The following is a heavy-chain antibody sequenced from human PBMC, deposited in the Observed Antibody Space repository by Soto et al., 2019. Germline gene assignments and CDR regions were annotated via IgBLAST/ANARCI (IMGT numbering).Heavy chain of an antibody. Sequence: GASVKVSCKASGGTFSSYAISWVRQAPGQGLEWMGGIIPIFGTANYAQKFQGRVTITADESTSTAYMELSSLRSEDTAVYCCAREKVRSIYGMDVWGQGTTVTVSS. J-gene: IGHJ6*02. CDR2: IIPIFGTA. CDR1: GGTFSSYA. V-gene: IGHV1-69*13. D-gene: IGHD3-3*01. CDR3: AREKVRSIYGMDV.